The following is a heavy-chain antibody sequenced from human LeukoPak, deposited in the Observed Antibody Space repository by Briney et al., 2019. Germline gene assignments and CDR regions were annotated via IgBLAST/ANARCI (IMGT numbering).Heavy chain of an antibody. V-gene: IGHV3-21*01. CDR1: GFTFSSYS. CDR3: ARDRGDFDY. CDR2: ISSSSSYI. J-gene: IGHJ4*02. Sequence: GGSLRLSCAASGFTFSSYSMNWVRQAPGKGLEWVSSISSSSSYIHYADSVKGRFTISRDNAKNSLYLQMNSLRAEDTAVYYCARDRGDFDYWGQGTLVTVSS. D-gene: IGHD2-15*01.